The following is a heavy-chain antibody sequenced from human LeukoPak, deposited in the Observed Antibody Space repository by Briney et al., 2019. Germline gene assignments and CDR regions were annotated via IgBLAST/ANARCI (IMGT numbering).Heavy chain of an antibody. CDR2: ISDSDST. CDR3: VKVKGGFNWFDP. D-gene: IGHD3-16*01. J-gene: IGHJ5*02. Sequence: SETLSLTCTVSGDSISSGNFWAWIRQPPGKGLEWIVTISDSDSTYYNPSLKSRVTTSVDTSKNQVFLKLSPVTAAGTAVYYCVKVKGGFNWFDPWGQGTLVTVSS. V-gene: IGHV4-38-2*02. CDR1: GDSISSGNF.